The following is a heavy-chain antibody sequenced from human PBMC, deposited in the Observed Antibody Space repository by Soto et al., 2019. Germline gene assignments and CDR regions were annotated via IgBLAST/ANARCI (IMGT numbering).Heavy chain of an antibody. J-gene: IGHJ6*02. V-gene: IGHV3-66*01. CDR2: VYSGGTT. CDR3: ARRSDGYYVGSYYYAMDV. D-gene: IGHD3-3*01. CDR1: GFTVGTHY. Sequence: VQLVESGGGVVQPGRSLRLSCAASGFTVGTHYMNWIRQAPGKGLEWVSVVYSGGTTFYADSVKGRFTSSRDNSKNTLYLQMSSLRAEDTAVYYCARRSDGYYVGSYYYAMDVWGQGTTVTVS.